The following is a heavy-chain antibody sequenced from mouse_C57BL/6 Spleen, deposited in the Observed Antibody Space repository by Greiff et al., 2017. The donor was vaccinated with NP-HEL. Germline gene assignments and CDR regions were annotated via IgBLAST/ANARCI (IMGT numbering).Heavy chain of an antibody. CDR2: INPSNGGT. CDR1: GYTFTSFW. CDR3: AAYDGYYVRCAY. V-gene: IGHV1-53*01. J-gene: IGHJ3*01. D-gene: IGHD2-3*01. Sequence: VQLQQPGTELVKPGASVKLFCKASGYTFTSFWMHWVKQRPGQGLEWIGNINPSNGGTNYNEKFKSKATLTVDKSSSTAYMQLSSLTSEDSAVYYCAAYDGYYVRCAYWGQGTLVTVAA.